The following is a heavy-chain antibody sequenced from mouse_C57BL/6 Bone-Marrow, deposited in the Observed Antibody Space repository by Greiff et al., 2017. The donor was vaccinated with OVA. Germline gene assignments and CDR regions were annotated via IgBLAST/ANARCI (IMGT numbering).Heavy chain of an antibody. CDR1: GYAFSSSW. CDR3: ARSSSGYRYAMDY. CDR2: IYPGDGDT. J-gene: IGHJ4*01. Sequence: VKLQQSGPELVKPGASVKISCKASGYAFSSSWMNWVKQRPGKGLEWIGRIYPGDGDTNYNGKFKGKATLTADKSSSTAYMQLSSLTSEDSAVYFCARSSSGYRYAMDYWGQGTSVTVSS. D-gene: IGHD3-2*02. V-gene: IGHV1-82*01.